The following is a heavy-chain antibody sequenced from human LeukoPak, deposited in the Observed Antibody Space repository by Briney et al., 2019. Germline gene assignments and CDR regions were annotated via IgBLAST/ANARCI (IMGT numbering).Heavy chain of an antibody. V-gene: IGHV3-23*01. J-gene: IGHJ6*02. CDR2: ISGSGGST. CDR1: GFTFSSYA. CDR3: ARDWAGAAETPSYYYYYYGMDV. Sequence: GGSLRLSCAASGFTFSSYAMSWVRQAPGKGLEWVSVISGSGGSTYYADSVKGRFTISRDNSKNTLYLQMNSLRAEDTAVYYCARDWAGAAETPSYYYYYYGMDVWGQGTTVTVSS. D-gene: IGHD6-13*01.